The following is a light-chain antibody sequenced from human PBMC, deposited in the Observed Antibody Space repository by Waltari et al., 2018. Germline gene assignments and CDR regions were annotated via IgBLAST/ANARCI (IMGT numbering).Light chain of an antibody. Sequence: QSALTQPASVSGSPGQSIPISCTGTTSNVGNYDLLYWYQQHPGKAPKLIISEVNKRPSGISDRFSGSKSGNTASLTISGLLTEDEADYYCCSYAGSSTVMFGGGTKLTVL. V-gene: IGLV2-23*02. J-gene: IGLJ3*02. CDR1: TSNVGNYDL. CDR3: CSYAGSSTVM. CDR2: EVN.